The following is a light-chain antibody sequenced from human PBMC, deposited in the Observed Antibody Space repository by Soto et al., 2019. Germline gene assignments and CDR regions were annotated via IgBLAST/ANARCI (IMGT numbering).Light chain of an antibody. CDR3: GTWDSSLSAAV. V-gene: IGLV1-51*02. CDR2: GSD. Sequence: QSVLTQPPSVSAAPGQMLTISCSGSRSNIGNNHVSWYRQLPGTAPKLLIYGSDKRPSGIPDRFSGSRSGTSAALGIAGLQTGDEADYYCGTWDSSLSAAVFGGGTKVTVL. CDR1: RSNIGNNH. J-gene: IGLJ3*02.